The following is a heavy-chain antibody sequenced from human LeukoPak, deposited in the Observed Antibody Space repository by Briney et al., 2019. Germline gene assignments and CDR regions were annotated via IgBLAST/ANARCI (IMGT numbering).Heavy chain of an antibody. CDR3: ARRGGSSSRRSPIDY. D-gene: IGHD6-6*01. CDR1: GFTVSDYW. CDR2: IKQDASQR. J-gene: IGHJ4*02. V-gene: IGHV3-7*01. Sequence: RRGSSLRLSCTAAGFTVSDYWVTWVRQPRGEGPELVANIKQDASQRYYVDSVRGRFTISRDNAKNSLFLQMNGLRAEDTAVYYCARRGGSSSRRSPIDYWGQGTLVTVSS.